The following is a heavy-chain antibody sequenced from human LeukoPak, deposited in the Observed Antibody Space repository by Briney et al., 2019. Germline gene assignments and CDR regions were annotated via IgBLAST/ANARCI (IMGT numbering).Heavy chain of an antibody. CDR1: GYTFTGYY. CDR3: ARRVQGYSSDLYDY. J-gene: IGHJ4*02. V-gene: IGHV1-2*02. D-gene: IGHD6-25*01. CDR2: INPNSGGT. Sequence: ASLKVSCKASGYTFTGYYIHWVRQAPGQGLERMGWINPNSGGTNYAQKFQGRVTMTRDTSISTAYMELSSLRSDDTAAYFCARRVQGYSSDLYDYWGQGTLVTVSS.